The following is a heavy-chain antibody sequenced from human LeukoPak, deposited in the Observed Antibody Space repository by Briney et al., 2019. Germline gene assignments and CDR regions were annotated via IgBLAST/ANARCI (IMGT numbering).Heavy chain of an antibody. Sequence: GGSLRLSCEASGFTLTNAWLNWVSQAPGKGLEWVGRILSKAGGETRDYAAPVKGRFSLSRDDSKHMLYLEMNSLKTEDTAVYYCTTGGSYTASTGDFDYWGPGALVTVSS. CDR2: ILSKAGGETR. CDR1: GFTLTNAW. J-gene: IGHJ4*02. V-gene: IGHV3-15*01. D-gene: IGHD2-2*02. CDR3: TTGGSYTASTGDFDY.